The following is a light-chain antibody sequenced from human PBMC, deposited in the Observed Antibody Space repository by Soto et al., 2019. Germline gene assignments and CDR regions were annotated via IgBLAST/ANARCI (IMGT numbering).Light chain of an antibody. Sequence: QSALTQPPSASGSPGQSVTISCTGTSSDVGLYNYVSWYQQHPGKAPKLMIYEVSKRPSGVPDRFSGSKSGNTASLTVSGLQAEDEADYYCSSYAGSNNVVFGGGTKLTVL. CDR1: SSDVGLYNY. CDR3: SSYAGSNNVV. CDR2: EVS. V-gene: IGLV2-8*01. J-gene: IGLJ2*01.